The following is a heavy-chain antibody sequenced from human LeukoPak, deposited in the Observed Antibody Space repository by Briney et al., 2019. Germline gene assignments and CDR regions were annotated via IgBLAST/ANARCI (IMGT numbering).Heavy chain of an antibody. CDR2: INHSGST. Sequence: PSETLSLTCAVYGGSFSGYYWSWIRQPPGKGLEWIGEINHSGSTNYSPSLKSRVTISVDTSKNQFSLKLSSVTAADTAVYYCARRGAAAGTFYWFDPWGQGTLVTVSS. J-gene: IGHJ5*02. CDR1: GGSFSGYY. CDR3: ARRGAAAGTFYWFDP. V-gene: IGHV4-34*01. D-gene: IGHD6-13*01.